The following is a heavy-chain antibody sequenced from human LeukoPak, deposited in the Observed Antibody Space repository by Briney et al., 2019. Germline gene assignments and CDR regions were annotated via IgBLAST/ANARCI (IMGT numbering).Heavy chain of an antibody. J-gene: IGHJ4*02. D-gene: IGHD2/OR15-2a*01. CDR3: ARDWFHAIDY. Sequence: GGSLRLSCAASGFTFSSYAMSWVRQAPGKGLEWVSAISGSGGSTYYADSVKGRFTISRDNAKNTLYLQMNSLRAEDTAVYYCARDWFHAIDYWGQGTLVTVSS. V-gene: IGHV3-23*01. CDR1: GFTFSSYA. CDR2: ISGSGGST.